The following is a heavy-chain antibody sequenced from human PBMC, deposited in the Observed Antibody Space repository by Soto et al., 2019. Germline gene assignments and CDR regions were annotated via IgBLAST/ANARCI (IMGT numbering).Heavy chain of an antibody. Sequence: GGSLRLSCNFSFSMYSMDWVRQAPGKGLEWVASISSGSAFIKYADSVKGRFTISRDNTKNSVSLQMSSLRVEDTAMYYCTRDQGGSYDSWFDPWGRGTLVTVSS. CDR1: FSMYS. CDR3: TRDQGGSYDSWFDP. J-gene: IGHJ5*02. CDR2: ISSGSAFI. D-gene: IGHD1-26*01. V-gene: IGHV3-21*06.